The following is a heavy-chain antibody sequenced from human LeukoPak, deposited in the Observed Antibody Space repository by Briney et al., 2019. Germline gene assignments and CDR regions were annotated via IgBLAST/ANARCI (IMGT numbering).Heavy chain of an antibody. CDR3: AGSGYSGYDLNY. Sequence: PSETLSLTCAVYGGSFSGYYWSWIRQPPGKGLEWIGEINNSGSTNYNPSLKSRVTISVDTSKNQFSLKLSSVTAADTAVYYCAGSGYSGYDLNYWGQGTLVTVSS. D-gene: IGHD5-12*01. J-gene: IGHJ4*02. CDR2: INNSGST. CDR1: GGSFSGYY. V-gene: IGHV4-34*01.